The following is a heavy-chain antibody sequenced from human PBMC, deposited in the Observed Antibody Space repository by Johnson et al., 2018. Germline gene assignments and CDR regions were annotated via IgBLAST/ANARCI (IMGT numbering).Heavy chain of an antibody. CDR1: GFTFSSYA. CDR2: ISYHGTTQ. V-gene: IGHV3-30-3*01. CDR3: ARTSSGYKDAFDI. J-gene: IGHJ3*02. D-gene: IGHD3-22*01. Sequence: QVQLVQSGGGVVQXGMSLRLXCAASGFTFSSYAMHWVRQAPGKGLEWVAVISYHGTTQYYADSVKGRFTISRDNSKNTLYLQMNSLRAEDTAVYYCARTSSGYKDAFDIWGQGTMVTVSS.